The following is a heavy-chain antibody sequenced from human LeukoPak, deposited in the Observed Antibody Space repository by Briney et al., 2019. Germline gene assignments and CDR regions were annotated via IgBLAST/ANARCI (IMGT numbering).Heavy chain of an antibody. Sequence: ASVKVSCKASGYTFTSYGISWVRQAPGQGLEWMGWISAYNGNTNYAQKLQGRVIMTTDTSTSTAYMELRSLRSDDTAVYYCATAGITIFGVALPADVWGKGTTVTVSS. D-gene: IGHD3-3*01. CDR1: GYTFTSYG. J-gene: IGHJ6*04. CDR3: ATAGITIFGVALPADV. CDR2: ISAYNGNT. V-gene: IGHV1-18*01.